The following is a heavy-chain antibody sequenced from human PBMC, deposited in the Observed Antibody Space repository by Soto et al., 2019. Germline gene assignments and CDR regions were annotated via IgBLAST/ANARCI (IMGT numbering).Heavy chain of an antibody. Sequence: GWALRLSCAASGFSFSSYSMNWVRQAPGKGLEWVSYISSSSSTIYYADSVKGRFTISRDNAKNSLYLQMNSLRDEDTVVYYCARYWYWYLDLWGRGTLVTVSS. D-gene: IGHD2-8*02. CDR3: ARYWYWYLDL. J-gene: IGHJ2*01. CDR2: ISSSSSTI. CDR1: GFSFSSYS. V-gene: IGHV3-48*02.